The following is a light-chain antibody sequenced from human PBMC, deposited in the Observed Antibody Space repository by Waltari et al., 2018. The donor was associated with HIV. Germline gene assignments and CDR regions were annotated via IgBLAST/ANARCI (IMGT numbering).Light chain of an antibody. CDR3: KKYNRFSH. J-gene: IGKJ4*01. CDR2: KAA. V-gene: IGKV1-5*03. Sequence: TQMTQSPSTLSASVGARVTITFRASQNINSCLAWYQQKPGKVPQLLIHKAATLETGVPSRFRGSGAGTEFNLSITSLQPDDFATYYCKKYNRFSHFGGGTKVEIK. CDR1: QNINSC.